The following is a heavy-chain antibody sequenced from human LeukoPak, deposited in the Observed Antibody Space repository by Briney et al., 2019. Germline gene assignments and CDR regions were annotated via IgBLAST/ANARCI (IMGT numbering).Heavy chain of an antibody. CDR1: GGSISSYY. D-gene: IGHD3-22*01. V-gene: IGHV4-59*01. CDR3: AVGYDSSGYYPAHFDY. Sequence: PSETLSLTCTFSGGSISSYYSSWIRQPPGKGLEWIGYIYYSGSTNYNPSLKSRVTISVDTSKNQFSLKLSSVTAADTAVYYCAVGYDSSGYYPAHFDYWGQGTLVTVSS. J-gene: IGHJ4*02. CDR2: IYYSGST.